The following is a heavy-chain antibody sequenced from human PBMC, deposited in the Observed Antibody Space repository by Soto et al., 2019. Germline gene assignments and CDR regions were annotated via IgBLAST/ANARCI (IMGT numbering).Heavy chain of an antibody. Sequence: PSETLSLTCTVSGGSISSGGYYWSWIRQHPGKGLEWIGYIYYSGSTYYNPSLKSRVTISVDTSKNQFSLKLSSVTAADTAVYYCVSGYDERNFDYWGQGTLVTVSS. CDR2: IYYSGST. J-gene: IGHJ4*02. V-gene: IGHV4-31*03. D-gene: IGHD5-12*01. CDR1: GGSISSGGYY. CDR3: VSGYDERNFDY.